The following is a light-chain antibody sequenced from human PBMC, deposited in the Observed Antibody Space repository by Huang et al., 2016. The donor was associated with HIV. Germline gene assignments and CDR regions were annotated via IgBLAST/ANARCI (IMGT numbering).Light chain of an antibody. CDR3: LQHHGYPRT. V-gene: IGKV1-17*03. Sequence: DIQLTQSPSAMSASVGDRVSITCRASQGIANYLAWFQQKPGGAPKRLIYAASGLQSGDPSRFSGSGAGTKFTLTIIRLQPEDFATYYCLQHHGYPRTFGQGTRV. CDR1: QGIANY. CDR2: AAS. J-gene: IGKJ1*01.